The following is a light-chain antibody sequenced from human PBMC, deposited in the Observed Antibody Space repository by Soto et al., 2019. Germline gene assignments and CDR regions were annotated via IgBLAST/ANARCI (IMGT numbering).Light chain of an antibody. CDR1: QSVRTND. J-gene: IGKJ2*01. CDR2: GAS. CDR3: QQYGSSYT. V-gene: IGKV3-20*01. Sequence: ENVLTQSPGTLSLSPGERATLSCRASQSVRTNDLAWYQQKPDQAPRLLVYGASNRVPGIPDRFSGSGSGTDFTLTISRLEPEDFVVYYCQQYGSSYTFGQGTKLEIK.